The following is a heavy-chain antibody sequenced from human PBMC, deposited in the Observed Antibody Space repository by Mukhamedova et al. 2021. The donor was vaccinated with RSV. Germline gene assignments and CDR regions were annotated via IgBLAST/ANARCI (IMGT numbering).Heavy chain of an antibody. CDR3: ANIPDTYEHFDF. D-gene: IGHD5-18*01. Sequence: WVAYIKKDSTEEHYAESVRGRFTISRDNSKNTLYLQMSSLRPEDTAVYYCANIPDTYEHFDFWGQGTLVTVSS. CDR2: IKKDSTEE. J-gene: IGHJ4*02. V-gene: IGHV3-30*02.